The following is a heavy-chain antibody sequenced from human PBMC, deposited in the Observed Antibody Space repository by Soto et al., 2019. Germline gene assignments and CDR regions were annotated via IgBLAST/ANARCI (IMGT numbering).Heavy chain of an antibody. Sequence: GVSMGLSISASVLPLSSYSMGWARQDTGTGLEWVSGISAGGSTYYADSVKGRFTISRDNSKNTLYLQMNSLRAEDTALYYCAKDHEWLVPSYFDYWGQGTLVTVFS. V-gene: IGHV3-23*01. J-gene: IGHJ4*02. CDR1: VLPLSSYS. CDR2: ISAGGST. CDR3: AKDHEWLVPSYFDY. D-gene: IGHD6-19*01.